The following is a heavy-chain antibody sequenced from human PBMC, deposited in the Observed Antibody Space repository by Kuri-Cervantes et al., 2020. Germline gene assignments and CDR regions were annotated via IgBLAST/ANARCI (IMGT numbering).Heavy chain of an antibody. CDR1: GFTFSSYW. Sequence: GESLKISCAASGFTFSSYWMSWVRQAPGKGLEWVDNIKQDGCEKYYVDSVKGRFTISRDNAKNSLYLQMNSLRAEDTAVYYCAREPIFGVVTVDSFDIWGQGTMVTVSS. CDR3: AREPIFGVVTVDSFDI. CDR2: IKQDGCEK. V-gene: IGHV3-7*01. J-gene: IGHJ3*02. D-gene: IGHD3-3*01.